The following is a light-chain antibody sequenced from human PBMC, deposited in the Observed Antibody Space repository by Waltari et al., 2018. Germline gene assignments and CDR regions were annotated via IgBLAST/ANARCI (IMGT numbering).Light chain of an antibody. CDR1: RSNIGSNY. J-gene: IGLJ3*02. Sequence: QSVLTQSPSASGTPGQRVTISCSGSRSNIGSNYVYWYQQLPGPAPKLPIYRNNQRPSGVPDRFSGSKSGTSASLAIFGLRSEDDADYFCAAWDDSLSGPVFGGGTKLTVL. V-gene: IGLV1-47*01. CDR3: AAWDDSLSGPV. CDR2: RNN.